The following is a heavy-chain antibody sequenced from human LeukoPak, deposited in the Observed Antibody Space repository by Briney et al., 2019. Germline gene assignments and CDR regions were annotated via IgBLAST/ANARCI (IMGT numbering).Heavy chain of an antibody. J-gene: IGHJ3*02. CDR3: ARRKAGYCSSTSCYGAFDI. CDR1: GGSFSGYY. V-gene: IGHV4-34*01. D-gene: IGHD2-2*01. CDR2: INHSGST. Sequence: SETLSLTCAVYGGSFSGYYWSWIRQPPGKGLEWIGEINHSGSTNYNPSLKSRVTMSVDTSKNQFSLKLSSVTAADTAVYYCARRKAGYCSSTSCYGAFDIWGQGTMVTVSS.